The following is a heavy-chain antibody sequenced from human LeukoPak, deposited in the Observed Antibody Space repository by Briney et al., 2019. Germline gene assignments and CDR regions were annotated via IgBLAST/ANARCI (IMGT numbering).Heavy chain of an antibody. J-gene: IGHJ4*02. CDR3: AKRLSYYFDY. CDR2: ISNNGGTT. Sequence: PGGSLRLSCAASGLTFSIYAMHWVRQAPGKGLEHFSAISNNGGTTYYADSVKGRFTISRDNSKNTLYLQMNSLRAEDTAVYYCAKRLSYYFDYWGQGTLVTVSS. V-gene: IGHV3-64*04. CDR1: GLTFSIYA.